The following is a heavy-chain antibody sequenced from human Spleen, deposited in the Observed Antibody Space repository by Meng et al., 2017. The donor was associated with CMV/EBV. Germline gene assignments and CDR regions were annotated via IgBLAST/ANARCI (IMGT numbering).Heavy chain of an antibody. Sequence: KVSGKASGGIFSSYASNWERRERREGLEWKGRIIPNFDTASCAQKFQSRVTITSDESMSTAYMELSSLSSEDTAVYCCAGPNYFDYWGQGTLVTVSS. CDR3: AGPNYFDY. CDR1: GGIFSSYA. V-gene: IGHV1-69*15. CDR2: IIPNFDTA. J-gene: IGHJ4*02.